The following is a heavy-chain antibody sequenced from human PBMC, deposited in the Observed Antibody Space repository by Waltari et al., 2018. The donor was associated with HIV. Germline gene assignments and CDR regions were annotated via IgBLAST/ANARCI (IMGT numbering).Heavy chain of an antibody. D-gene: IGHD4-17*01. CDR1: GGSISSNVYH. Sequence: SGGSISSNVYHWGWIRQSPGKGLEWIGSIYYTGNTYYKPSLKRRVTISIDTSKNQFSLRLTSVTAADTAIYYCVAQDYSDSVDWWGQGTLVTVFS. V-gene: IGHV4-39*07. CDR2: IYYTGNT. J-gene: IGHJ4*02. CDR3: VAQDYSDSVDW.